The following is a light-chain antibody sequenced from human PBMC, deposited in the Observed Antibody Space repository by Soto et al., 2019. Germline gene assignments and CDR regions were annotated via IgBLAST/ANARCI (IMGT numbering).Light chain of an antibody. J-gene: IGKJ1*01. CDR1: KTISSW. Sequence: DIQMTQSPSTLSGSVGDRFTITCLASKTISSWLAWYQQKPGKAPKLLIYKASTLKSGVPSRFSGSGSGTEFTLTISSLQPDDFATYYCQHYNSYSEAFGQGTKVDIK. CDR2: KAS. V-gene: IGKV1-5*03. CDR3: QHYNSYSEA.